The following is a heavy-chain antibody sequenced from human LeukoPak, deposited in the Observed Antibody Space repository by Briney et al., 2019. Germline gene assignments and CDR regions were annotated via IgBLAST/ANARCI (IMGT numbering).Heavy chain of an antibody. CDR3: ARDAYAFDI. CDR2: IYKSGST. Sequence: PSETLSLTCTVSGGSFSSYYWSWIRQSPVKGLEWTGYIYKSGSTKYNPSLMSRVNISVNTSQNQFSLILSSVTAADTAVYYCARDAYAFDIWGQGTMVTVSS. V-gene: IGHV4-59*01. J-gene: IGHJ3*02. D-gene: IGHD3-16*01. CDR1: GGSFSSYY.